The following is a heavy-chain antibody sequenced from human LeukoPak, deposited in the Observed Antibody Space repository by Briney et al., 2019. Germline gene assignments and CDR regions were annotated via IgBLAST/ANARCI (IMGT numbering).Heavy chain of an antibody. CDR2: IYTSGST. CDR3: ARAAPYSYGHWHLDY. Sequence: KSSETLSLTCTVSGGSISSYYWSWIRQPAGKGLEWIGRIYTSGSTNCNPSLKSRVTMSVDTSKNQFSLKLSSVTAADTAVYYCARAAPYSYGHWHLDYWGQGTLVTVSS. D-gene: IGHD5-18*01. J-gene: IGHJ4*02. CDR1: GGSISSYY. V-gene: IGHV4-4*07.